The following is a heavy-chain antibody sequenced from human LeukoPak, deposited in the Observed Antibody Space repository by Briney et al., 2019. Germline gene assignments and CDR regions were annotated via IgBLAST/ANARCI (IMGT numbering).Heavy chain of an antibody. J-gene: IGHJ4*02. Sequence: PGGSLRLSCAASGFTFSSYSMNWVRQAPGKGLEWVAFIRYDGSNKYYADSVKGRFTISRDNSKNTLYLQMNSLRAEDTAVYYCAKDLGTMIVVAWGYDYWGQGTLVTVSS. D-gene: IGHD3-22*01. CDR1: GFTFSSYS. V-gene: IGHV3-30*02. CDR3: AKDLGTMIVVAWGYDY. CDR2: IRYDGSNK.